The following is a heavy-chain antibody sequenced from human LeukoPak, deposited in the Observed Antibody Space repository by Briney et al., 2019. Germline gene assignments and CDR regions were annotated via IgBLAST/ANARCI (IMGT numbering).Heavy chain of an antibody. D-gene: IGHD2-15*01. Sequence: PSETLSLTCTVSGGSISSYYWSWIRQPAGKGLEWIGRIYTSGSTNYNPSLKSRVTMSVDTSKNQFSLKLSSVTAADTAVYYCAKDPLIQQKHRIVVVVAATPHYFDYWGQGTLVTVSS. J-gene: IGHJ4*02. CDR2: IYTSGST. CDR3: AKDPLIQQKHRIVVVVAATPHYFDY. CDR1: GGSISSYY. V-gene: IGHV4-4*07.